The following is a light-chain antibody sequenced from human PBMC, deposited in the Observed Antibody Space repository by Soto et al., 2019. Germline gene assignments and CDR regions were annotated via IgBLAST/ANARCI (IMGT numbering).Light chain of an antibody. CDR1: QSVSSSY. CDR2: GAS. Sequence: EIVLTQSPGTLSLSPGERATLSCRASQSVSSSYLAWYQQKPGQAPRLRIYGASSRATGIPDRFSGSGSGTDFTLTSSRLEPDDFAVYYCQQYGSSPRYTFGQGTKLEIK. V-gene: IGKV3-20*01. CDR3: QQYGSSPRYT. J-gene: IGKJ2*01.